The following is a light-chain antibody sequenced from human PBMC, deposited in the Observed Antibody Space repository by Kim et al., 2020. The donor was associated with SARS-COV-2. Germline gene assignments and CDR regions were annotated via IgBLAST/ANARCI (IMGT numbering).Light chain of an antibody. CDR3: MQGLQSPYT. CDR2: LGS. Sequence: EPASIACRSSQSLLHRNGKNYLDWYLQKPGQSPQVLIYLGSNRASGVPDRFSGSGSGTDFTLQISRVEAEDVGLYYCMQGLQSPYTFGQGTKLEI. J-gene: IGKJ2*01. CDR1: QSLLHRNGKNY. V-gene: IGKV2-28*01.